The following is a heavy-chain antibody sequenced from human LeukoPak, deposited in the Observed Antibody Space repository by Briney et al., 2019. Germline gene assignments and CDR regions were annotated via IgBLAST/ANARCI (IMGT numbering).Heavy chain of an antibody. J-gene: IGHJ4*02. D-gene: IGHD3-9*01. V-gene: IGHV3-9*01. CDR3: AKGHTYYDILTGFDY. Sequence: GRSLRLSCAASGFTFDDYAMHWVRQAPGKGLEWVSGISWNSGSIGYADSVKGRFTISRDNAKNSLYLQMNSLRAEDTALYYCAKGHTYYDILTGFDYWGQGTLVTVSS. CDR1: GFTFDDYA. CDR2: ISWNSGSI.